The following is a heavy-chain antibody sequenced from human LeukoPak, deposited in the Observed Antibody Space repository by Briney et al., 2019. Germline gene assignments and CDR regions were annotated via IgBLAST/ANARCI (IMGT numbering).Heavy chain of an antibody. CDR2: MNPNSGNT. CDR1: GYTFTGYD. Sequence: ASVKVSCKASGYTFTGYDINWVRQATGQGLEWMGWMNPNSGNTGYAQKFQGRVTMTRNTSISTAYMELSSLRSEDTAVYYCARGRVAAAGTAPWGQGTLVTVSS. CDR3: ARGRVAAAGTAP. D-gene: IGHD6-13*01. V-gene: IGHV1-8*01. J-gene: IGHJ5*02.